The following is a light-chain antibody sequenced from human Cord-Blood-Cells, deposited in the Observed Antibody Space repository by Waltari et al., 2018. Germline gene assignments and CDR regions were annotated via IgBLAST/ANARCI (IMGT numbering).Light chain of an antibody. V-gene: IGLV3-19*01. J-gene: IGLJ3*02. CDR3: ESRNSSGNHWV. CDR1: SLRSYY. CDR2: GKN. Sequence: SSELTQDPAVSVALGQTVRITCQGDSLRSYYASWYQQKPGQAPVLVNYGKNNRPSGIPVRFSGSRSGDTASLTITVAQAEDEADYYCESRNSSGNHWVFGGGTKLTVL.